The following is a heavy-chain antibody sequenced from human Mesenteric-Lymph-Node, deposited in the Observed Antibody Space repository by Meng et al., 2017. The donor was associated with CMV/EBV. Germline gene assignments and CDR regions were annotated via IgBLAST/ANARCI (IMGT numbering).Heavy chain of an antibody. J-gene: IGHJ6*02. CDR3: ARDCSSTSRHDYYYGMDV. CDR1: GFTFSSYE. CDR2: IKQDGSEK. D-gene: IGHD2-2*01. Sequence: GGSLRLSCAASGFTFSSYEMSWVRQAPGKGLEWVANIKQDGSEKYYVDSVKGRFTISRDNAKNSLYLQMNSLRAEDTAVYYCARDCSSTSRHDYYYGMDVWGQGTTVTVSS. V-gene: IGHV3-7*01.